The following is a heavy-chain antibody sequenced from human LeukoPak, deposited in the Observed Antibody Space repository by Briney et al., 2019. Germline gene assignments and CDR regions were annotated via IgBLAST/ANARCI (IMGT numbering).Heavy chain of an antibody. D-gene: IGHD6-19*01. CDR3: ARSGYSSGWYSIGLDY. Sequence: PGGSLRLSCAASGFTFSSYAMHWVRQAPGKGLEWVAVISYDGSNKYYADSVKGRFTISRDNSKNTLYLQMNSLRAEDTAVYYCARSGYSSGWYSIGLDYWGQGTLVTVSS. CDR2: ISYDGSNK. V-gene: IGHV3-30-3*01. CDR1: GFTFSSYA. J-gene: IGHJ4*02.